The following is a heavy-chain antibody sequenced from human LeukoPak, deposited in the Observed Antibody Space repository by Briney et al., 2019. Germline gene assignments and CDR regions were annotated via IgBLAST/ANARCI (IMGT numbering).Heavy chain of an antibody. CDR1: GFTFTNYG. D-gene: IGHD1-1*01. V-gene: IGHV3-30*02. J-gene: IGHJ6*03. Sequence: GGSLRLSCATSGFTFTNYGMHWVRQAPGKGVEWVAFIRYDETKEFYADSVKGRFTVSRDNSKSTLYLQMNSLRPEDTGVYCCAKAAVATGYHYTYYMDVWGKGTTVTIS. CDR2: IRYDETKE. CDR3: AKAAVATGYHYTYYMDV.